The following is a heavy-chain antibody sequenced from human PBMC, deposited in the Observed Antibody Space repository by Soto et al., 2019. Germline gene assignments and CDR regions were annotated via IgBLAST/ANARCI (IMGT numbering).Heavy chain of an antibody. Sequence: QVQLVESGGGVVQPGRSLRLTCAASGFIFSGSGMHWVRQAPGKGLEWVALVTNDGIRKYYGDSVKGRFTISRDNAENTLYLQMNSLRAEDTAVSYCARWVGVSMYDNSGKYDSWGQGTLVTVSS. CDR2: VTNDGIRK. CDR1: GFIFSGSG. D-gene: IGHD3-22*01. J-gene: IGHJ5*01. V-gene: IGHV3-30*03. CDR3: ARWVGVSMYDNSGKYDS.